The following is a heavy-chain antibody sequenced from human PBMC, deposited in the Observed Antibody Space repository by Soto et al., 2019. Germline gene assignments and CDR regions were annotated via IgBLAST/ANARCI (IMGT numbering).Heavy chain of an antibody. D-gene: IGHD2-21*02. CDR2: IYWDDDK. Sequence: QITLKESGPPLVKPTQTLTLTCTFSGFSLSTSGVGVGWIRQPPGKALEWLALIYWDDDKRYSPSLKSRLTNTKDTSKNQVVLTMTNMDPVDTATYYCARRGEVTAIDYWGQGTLVTVSS. CDR1: GFSLSTSGVG. CDR3: ARRGEVTAIDY. J-gene: IGHJ4*02. V-gene: IGHV2-5*02.